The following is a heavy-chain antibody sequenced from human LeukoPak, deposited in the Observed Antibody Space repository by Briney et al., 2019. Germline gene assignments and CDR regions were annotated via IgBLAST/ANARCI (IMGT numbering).Heavy chain of an antibody. CDR2: ISGSGGST. J-gene: IGHJ4*02. CDR3: AKAGGSYPLRYYFDY. CDR1: RFTFSSYA. V-gene: IGHV3-23*01. D-gene: IGHD1-26*01. Sequence: GGSLRLSCAASRFTFSSYAMSWVRQAPGKGLEWVSAISGSGGSTYYADSVKGRFTISRDNSKNTLYLQMNSLRAEDTAVYYCAKAGGSYPLRYYFDYWGQGTLVTVSS.